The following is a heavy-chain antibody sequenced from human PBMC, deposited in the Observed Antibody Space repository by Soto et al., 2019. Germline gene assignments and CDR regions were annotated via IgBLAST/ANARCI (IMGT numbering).Heavy chain of an antibody. CDR1: GFTFSSYW. Sequence: GGSLRLSCAASGFTFSSYWMSWVRQAPGKGLEWVANIKQDGSEKYYVDSVKGRFTISRDNAKNSLYLQMNSLRAEDTAVYYCARDPNIVLVPAAIYYYYGMDVWGQGTTVTVSS. D-gene: IGHD2-2*01. CDR2: IKQDGSEK. CDR3: ARDPNIVLVPAAIYYYYGMDV. J-gene: IGHJ6*02. V-gene: IGHV3-7*01.